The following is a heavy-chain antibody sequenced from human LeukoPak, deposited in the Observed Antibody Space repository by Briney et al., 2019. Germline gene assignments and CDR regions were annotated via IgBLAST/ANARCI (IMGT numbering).Heavy chain of an antibody. J-gene: IGHJ4*02. CDR3: AKALGVRGVIPHYFDY. V-gene: IGHV3-23*01. CDR2: ISGSGGST. CDR1: GFTFSSYG. Sequence: PGGSLRLSCAASGFTFSSYGMHWVRQAPGKGLEWVAVISGSGGSTYYADSVKGRFTISRDNSKNTLYLQMNSLRAEDTAVYYCAKALGVRGVIPHYFDYWGQGTLVTVSS. D-gene: IGHD3-10*01.